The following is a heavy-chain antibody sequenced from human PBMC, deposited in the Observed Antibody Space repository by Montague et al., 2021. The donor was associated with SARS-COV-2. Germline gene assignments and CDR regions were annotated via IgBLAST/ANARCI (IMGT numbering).Heavy chain of an antibody. D-gene: IGHD6-13*01. J-gene: IGHJ6*02. CDR1: GFTFSSYA. CDR2: ISGSGGST. CDR3: AKVGSSWYHGYYYGMDV. Sequence: SLRLSCAASGFTFSSYAMSWVRQAPGKGLEWVSAISGSGGSTYYADSVXGRFTISRDNSKNTLYLQMSSLRAEDTAVYYCAKVGSSWYHGYYYGMDVWGQGTTVTVSS. V-gene: IGHV3-23*01.